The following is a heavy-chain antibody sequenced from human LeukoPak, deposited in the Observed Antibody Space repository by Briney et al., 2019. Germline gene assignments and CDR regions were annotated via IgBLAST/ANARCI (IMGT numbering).Heavy chain of an antibody. J-gene: IGHJ4*02. CDR3: ARDSSYSSSLYYFEY. Sequence: GASVKVSCKASGYTFTDYYMHWVRQAPGQGLEWMGWINRHSGGINYAQKFQGRVTMTRDTSISTVYMEVSRLRSDDTAVYYCARDSSYSSSLYYFEYWGQGTLVTVSS. CDR2: INRHSGGI. CDR1: GYTFTDYY. V-gene: IGHV1-2*02. D-gene: IGHD6-6*01.